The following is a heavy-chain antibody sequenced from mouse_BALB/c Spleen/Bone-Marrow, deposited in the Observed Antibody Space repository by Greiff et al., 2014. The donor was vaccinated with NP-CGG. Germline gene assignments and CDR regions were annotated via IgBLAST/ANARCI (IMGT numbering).Heavy chain of an antibody. CDR3: ARSGERYGAMDY. J-gene: IGHJ4*01. D-gene: IGHD1-1*02. Sequence: EVMLVESGGGLVKPGGSLKLSCAASGFTFSDFYMFWFRQTPEKRPEWVATISNGGTYTYYPDSVKGRFTTSRDNAKNNLYLQMSSLKSEDTAMYYCARSGERYGAMDYWGQGTSVTVTS. CDR2: ISNGGTYT. CDR1: GFTFSDFY. V-gene: IGHV5-4*02.